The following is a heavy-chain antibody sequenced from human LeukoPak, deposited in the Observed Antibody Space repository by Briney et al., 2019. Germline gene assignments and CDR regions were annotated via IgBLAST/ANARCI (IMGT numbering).Heavy chain of an antibody. CDR1: GGSISNYY. J-gene: IGHJ4*02. V-gene: IGHV4-59*08. CDR2: INYSGNT. CDR3: ARLNVLNSSVLHHFDH. D-gene: IGHD6-13*01. Sequence: SETLSLTCTVSGGSISNYYWSWIRQPPGKGLEWTAYINYSGNTDYNPSLKSRATISVDTSKNHFSLKLNSVTAADTAVYYCARLNVLNSSVLHHFDHWGQGTLVTVSS.